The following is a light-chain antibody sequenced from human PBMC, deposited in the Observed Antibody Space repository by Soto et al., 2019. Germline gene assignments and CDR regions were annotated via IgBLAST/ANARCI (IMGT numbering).Light chain of an antibody. V-gene: IGLV2-23*01. Sequence: SALTQPASVYGSPGQSITISCTGTSSDVGSYNLVSWYQQHPGKAPKLMIYEGTKRPSGVSDRFSGSRSGNTASLTISGLQAEDEADYYCCSYASSSTYVFGTGTKVT. CDR3: CSYASSSTYV. J-gene: IGLJ1*01. CDR2: EGT. CDR1: SSDVGSYNL.